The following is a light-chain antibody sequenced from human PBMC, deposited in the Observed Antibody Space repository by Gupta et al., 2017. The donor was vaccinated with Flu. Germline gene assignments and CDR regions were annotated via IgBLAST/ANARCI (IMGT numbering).Light chain of an antibody. CDR1: QTVLYSSNNKNY. CDR3: QQYYNTPLT. V-gene: IGKV4-1*01. CDR2: WAS. J-gene: IGKJ4*01. Sequence: DIVMTQSPHSLPVSLGERAAINCKSSQTVLYSSNNKNYLAWYQQKPGQPPNLLIYWASTRESGVPDRFSGSGSGTDFTLTISILHAEDVAVYYCQQYYNTPLTFGGGTKVEIK.